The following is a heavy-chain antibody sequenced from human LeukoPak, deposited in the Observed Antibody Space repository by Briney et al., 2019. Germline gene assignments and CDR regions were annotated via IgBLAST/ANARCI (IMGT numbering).Heavy chain of an antibody. CDR2: IKQDGSEK. J-gene: IGHJ6*02. CDR3: ARDQEVVYDFWSGYYTYYYYGMDV. CDR1: GFTFSSYW. D-gene: IGHD3-3*01. V-gene: IGHV3-7*01. Sequence: PGGSLRLSCAASGFTFSSYWMSWVRQAPGKGLEWVANIKQDGSEKYYVDSVKGRFTISRDNAKNSPYLQMNSLRAEDTAVYYCARDQEVVYDFWSGYYTYYYYGMDVWGQGTTVTVSS.